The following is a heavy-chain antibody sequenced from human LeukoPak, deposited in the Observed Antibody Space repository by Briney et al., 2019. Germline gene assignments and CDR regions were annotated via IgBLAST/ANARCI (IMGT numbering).Heavy chain of an antibody. CDR1: GFTFGNYA. J-gene: IGHJ4*02. CDR2: LTVSGDST. Sequence: GSLRLSCVASGFTFGNYATSWVRQAPGKGLERVSGLTVSGDSTFYAESVTGRFTISRDNSKNTLYLRMNNLRAEDTAVYYCGKASCRSSSCYVDYWGQGTLVTVSS. V-gene: IGHV3-23*01. D-gene: IGHD2-2*01. CDR3: GKASCRSSSCYVDY.